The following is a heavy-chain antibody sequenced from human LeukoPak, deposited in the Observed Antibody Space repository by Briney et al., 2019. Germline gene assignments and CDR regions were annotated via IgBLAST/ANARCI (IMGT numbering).Heavy chain of an antibody. Sequence: PSETLSLTCTVSGGSISSGDSYWSWIRQPPGKGLEWIGYIYYSGSTYYNPSLKSRVTISVDTSKNQFSLKLSSVTAADTAVYYCARDLWFGEYGMDVWGQGTTVTVSS. CDR3: ARDLWFGEYGMDV. V-gene: IGHV4-30-4*01. CDR2: IYYSGST. D-gene: IGHD3-10*01. CDR1: GGSISSGDSY. J-gene: IGHJ6*02.